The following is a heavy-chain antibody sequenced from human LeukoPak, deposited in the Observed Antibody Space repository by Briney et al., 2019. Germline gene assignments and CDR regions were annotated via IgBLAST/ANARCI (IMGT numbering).Heavy chain of an antibody. CDR2: IGNSGYKT. J-gene: IGHJ4*02. V-gene: IGHV3-23*01. CDR3: AKDWSCDY. Sequence: GESLRLSCAASGFTFGTYAMTWVRQAPGKGLEWVSAIGNSGYKTHYADSVKGRFTISRDNSKNMVYLQMNSLRAEDTALYYCAKDWSCDYWGQGTPVTVSS. CDR1: GFTFGTYA. D-gene: IGHD1-26*01.